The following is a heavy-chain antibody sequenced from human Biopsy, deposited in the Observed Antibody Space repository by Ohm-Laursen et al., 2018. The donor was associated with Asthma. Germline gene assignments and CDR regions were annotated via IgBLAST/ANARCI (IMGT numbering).Heavy chain of an antibody. CDR3: ARASVAASSNWFDP. J-gene: IGHJ5*02. V-gene: IGHV4-30-4*01. D-gene: IGHD6-19*01. CDR1: GASIKTDDHY. Sequence: SETLSLTCPVSGASIKTDDHYWSWLRQPPGKVLEWFGFIHYSGSTSYNPSLKGGVTISVDTSKNQFSLKLSSVTAADTAVYYCARASVAASSNWFDPWGQGTLVTVSS. CDR2: IHYSGST.